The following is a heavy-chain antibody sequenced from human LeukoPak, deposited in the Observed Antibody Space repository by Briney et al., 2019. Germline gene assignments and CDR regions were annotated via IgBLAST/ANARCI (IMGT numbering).Heavy chain of an antibody. J-gene: IGHJ5*02. Sequence: SETLSLTCAVYGGSFSGYYWSWLRQPPGKGLEWIGEINHSGSTNYNPSLKSRVTISVDTSKNQFSLKLSSVTAADTAVYYCAVTRYDFWSGYKGWFDPWGQGTLVTVSS. D-gene: IGHD3-3*01. V-gene: IGHV4-34*01. CDR1: GGSFSGYY. CDR2: INHSGST. CDR3: AVTRYDFWSGYKGWFDP.